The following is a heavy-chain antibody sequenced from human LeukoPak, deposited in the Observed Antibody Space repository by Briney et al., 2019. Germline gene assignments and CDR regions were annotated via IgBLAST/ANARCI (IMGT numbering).Heavy chain of an antibody. CDR2: ISYDGSNK. V-gene: IGHV3-30*18. CDR1: GFTFSSYG. CDR3: AKDAWGTTSNWFDP. J-gene: IGHJ5*02. D-gene: IGHD1-1*01. Sequence: PGGSLRLSCAASGFTFSSYGMHWVRQAPGKGLEWVAVISYDGSNKYYADSVKGRFTISRDNSKNTLYLQMNSLRAEDTAVYYCAKDAWGTTSNWFDPWGQGTLVTVSS.